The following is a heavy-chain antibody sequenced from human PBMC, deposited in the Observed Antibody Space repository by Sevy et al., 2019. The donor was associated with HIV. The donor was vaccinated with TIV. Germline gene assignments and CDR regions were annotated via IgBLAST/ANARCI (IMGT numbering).Heavy chain of an antibody. V-gene: IGHV1-18*04. J-gene: IGHJ4*02. CDR2: ISAYNGNT. CDR3: ARLPYPKYYYDSSGYYYYFDY. CDR1: GYTFTSYG. D-gene: IGHD3-22*01. Sequence: ASVKVSCKASGYTFTSYGISWVRQAPGQGLEWMGWISAYNGNTNYAQKLQGRVTMTTDTSTSTAYMELRSLRSDDTAVYYCARLPYPKYYYDSSGYYYYFDYWGQGTLVTVSS.